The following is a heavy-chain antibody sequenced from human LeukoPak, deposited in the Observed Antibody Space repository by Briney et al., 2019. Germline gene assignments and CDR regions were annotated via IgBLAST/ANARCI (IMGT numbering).Heavy chain of an antibody. V-gene: IGHV3-33*01. CDR1: GFAFSSYG. Sequence: GGSLRLSCAASGFAFSSYGVHWVRQAPGKGLEWVAVIWYDGSNKYYADSVRGRFTISRDNSKNTLYLQMNSLRAEDTAVYYCARDQLRYFDWLLRYYYYGMDVWGKGTTVTVSS. CDR2: IWYDGSNK. CDR3: ARDQLRYFDWLLRYYYYGMDV. J-gene: IGHJ6*04. D-gene: IGHD3-9*01.